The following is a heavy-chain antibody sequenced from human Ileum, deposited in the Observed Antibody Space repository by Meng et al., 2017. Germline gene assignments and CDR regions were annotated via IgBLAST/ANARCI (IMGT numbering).Heavy chain of an antibody. CDR1: GGSVSSASYY. J-gene: IGHJ4*02. D-gene: IGHD3-10*01. CDR3: ARFYGSGTFEVHNY. V-gene: IGHV4-61*01. CDR2: IHYSGSR. Sequence: VQFQAWGPGLVCPPETPSVTCNVSGGSVSSASYYWSWIRQPPGKGLEWIGLIHYSGSRNYNPSLKSRVTMSVDTSKNQVSLRLTSVTAADTAVYYCARFYGSGTFEVHNYWGQGTLVTVSS.